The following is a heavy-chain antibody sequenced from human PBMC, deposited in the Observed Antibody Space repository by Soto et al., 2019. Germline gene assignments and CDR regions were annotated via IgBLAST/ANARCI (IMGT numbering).Heavy chain of an antibody. J-gene: IGHJ4*02. CDR2: ISYDGSNK. Sequence: QVQLVESGGGVVQPGRSLRLSCADSGFTFSSYAMHCVRQAPGKGLEWVAVISYDGSNKYYADSVKGRFTISRDNSKNTLYLQMNSLRAEDTAVYYCARVRTTVENLPGYWGQGTLVTVSS. V-gene: IGHV3-30-3*01. D-gene: IGHD4-17*01. CDR3: ARVRTTVENLPGY. CDR1: GFTFSSYA.